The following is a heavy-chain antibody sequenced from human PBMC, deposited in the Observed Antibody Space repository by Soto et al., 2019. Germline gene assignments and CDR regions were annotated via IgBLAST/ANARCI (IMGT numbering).Heavy chain of an antibody. D-gene: IGHD3-9*01. CDR3: ARDRAALVQSPGPFNY. J-gene: IGHJ4*02. CDR2: IGSSGGSI. CDR1: GFSFSSYS. Sequence: GGSLRLSCAASGFSFSSYSMNWVRQAPGKGLEWVSYIGSSGGSIIYADSVKGRFTISRDNAKNSLYLQMNSLRDDDTAVYFCARDRAALVQSPGPFNYWGRGTLVTVSS. V-gene: IGHV3-48*02.